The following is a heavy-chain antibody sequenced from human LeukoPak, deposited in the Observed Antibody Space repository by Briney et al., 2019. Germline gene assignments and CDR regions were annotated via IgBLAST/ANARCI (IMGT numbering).Heavy chain of an antibody. CDR2: IRTDESST. V-gene: IGHV3-74*01. D-gene: IGHD3-10*01. J-gene: IGHJ4*02. Sequence: GRSLRLSCAVSGFTFSSYWMHWVRQAPGKGLVWVSLIRTDESSTTCADSVKGRFTISRDNAKNTLYLQMNSLRAEDTAVYYCARERFGHAFDYWGQGTLVTVSS. CDR1: GFTFSSYW. CDR3: ARERFGHAFDY.